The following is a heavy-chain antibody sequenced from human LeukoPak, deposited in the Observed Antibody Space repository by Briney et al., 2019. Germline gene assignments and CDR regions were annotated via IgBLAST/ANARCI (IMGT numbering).Heavy chain of an antibody. CDR3: ARTFDV. V-gene: IGHV3-21*01. CDR2: ISVRSNYI. CDR1: GYTFSSYS. Sequence: GGSLRLSCVASGYTFSSYSINWVRHAPGKGLEWVSSISVRSNYIYYADSVRGRFSISRDDARDSLYLQMNSLRAEDTAVYYCARTFDVWGRGTMVTASS. J-gene: IGHJ3*01.